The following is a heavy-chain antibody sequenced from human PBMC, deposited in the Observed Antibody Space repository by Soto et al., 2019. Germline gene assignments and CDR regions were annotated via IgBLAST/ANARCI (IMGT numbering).Heavy chain of an antibody. V-gene: IGHV1-69*13. CDR3: ARETNRITIFGVVTRGPYYYYGMDV. J-gene: IGHJ6*02. CDR2: IIPIFGTA. D-gene: IGHD3-3*01. Sequence: SVKVSCKASGGTFSSYAISWVRQAPGQGLERMGGIIPIFGTANYAQKFQGRVTITADESTSTAYMELSSLRSEDTAVYYCARETNRITIFGVVTRGPYYYYGMDVWGQGTTVTVS. CDR1: GGTFSSYA.